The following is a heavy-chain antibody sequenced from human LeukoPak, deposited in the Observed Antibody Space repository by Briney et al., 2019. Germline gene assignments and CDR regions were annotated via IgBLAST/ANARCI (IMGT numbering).Heavy chain of an antibody. V-gene: IGHV3-9*01. CDR2: FSLNSGYI. J-gene: IGHJ4*02. CDR3: ARATYYDSSGYYFFDY. Sequence: PGGSLRLSCAASGFIFDDYAMHWVRQAPGQGLEWVSGFSLNSGYIGYAESVRGRFTISRDNAKNSLYLQMNSLRDEDTAFYYCARATYYDSSGYYFFDYWGQGTLVTVSS. D-gene: IGHD3-22*01. CDR1: GFIFDDYA.